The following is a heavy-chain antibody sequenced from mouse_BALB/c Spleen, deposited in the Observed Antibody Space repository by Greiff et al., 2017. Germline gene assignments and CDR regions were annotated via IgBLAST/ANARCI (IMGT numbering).Heavy chain of an antibody. CDR2: ISSGSSTI. V-gene: IGHV5-17*02. D-gene: IGHD2-4*01. CDR3: ARSTMITTTPYYAMDY. Sequence: EVKLVESGGGLVQPGGSRKLSCAASGFTFSSFGMHWVRQAPETGLEWVAYISSGSSTIYYADTVKGRFTISRDNPKNPLFLQMTSLRSEDTAMYYCARSTMITTTPYYAMDYWGQGTSVTVSS. CDR1: GFTFSSFG. J-gene: IGHJ4*01.